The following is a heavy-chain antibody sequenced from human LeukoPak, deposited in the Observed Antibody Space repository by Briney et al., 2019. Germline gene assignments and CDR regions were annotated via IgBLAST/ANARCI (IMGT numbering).Heavy chain of an antibody. CDR2: ITSSGSTI. D-gene: IGHD6-6*01. J-gene: IGHJ4*02. Sequence: GGSLRLSCAASGFTFSDYYINWIRQAPGRGLEWVAYITSSGSTIYYADSVKGRFTISRDNAKNSLYLQMNSLRAEDTAVYYCARDHPYSTSVDYWGQGTLVTVSS. CDR3: ARDHPYSTSVDY. V-gene: IGHV3-11*04. CDR1: GFTFSDYY.